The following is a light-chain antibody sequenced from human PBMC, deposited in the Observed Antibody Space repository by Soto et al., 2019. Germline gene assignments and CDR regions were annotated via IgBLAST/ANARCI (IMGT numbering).Light chain of an antibody. CDR1: SSDVGGYNY. CDR3: SSYATNSDVL. Sequence: QSALTQPASVSGSPGQSITISCTGTSSDVGGYNYVSWYQQHPGKAPKLMIYDVSNRPSGVSIRFSGSKSGYTASLTISGLQAEDEADYYCSSYATNSDVLFGGGTQLTV. CDR2: DVS. J-gene: IGLJ2*01. V-gene: IGLV2-14*01.